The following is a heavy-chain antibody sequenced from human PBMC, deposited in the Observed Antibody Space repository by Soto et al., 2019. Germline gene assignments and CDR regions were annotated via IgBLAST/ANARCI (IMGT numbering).Heavy chain of an antibody. CDR1: GGSISSGGYY. D-gene: IGHD2-2*02. Sequence: SETLSLTFTVSGGSISSGGYYWSWIRQHPGKGLEWIGYIYYSGSTYYNPSLKSRVTISVDTSKNQFSLKLSSVTAADTAVYYCARDLRGLLHPSGCMEVWGQGTTGTVSS. CDR3: ARDLRGLLHPSGCMEV. CDR2: IYYSGST. V-gene: IGHV4-31*03. J-gene: IGHJ6*02.